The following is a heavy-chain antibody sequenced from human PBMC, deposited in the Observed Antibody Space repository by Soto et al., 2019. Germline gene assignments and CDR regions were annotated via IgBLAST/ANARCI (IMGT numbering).Heavy chain of an antibody. CDR3: ARISWRDEATIAFYV. CDR1: GFSLSTSGMR. D-gene: IGHD1-1*01. V-gene: IGHV2-70*04. Sequence: SGPTLVNPTQTLTLTCTFSGFSLSTSGMRVSWIRRPPGKALEWLARIDWDDDKFYSTSLKTRLTISKDTSKNQVVLTMTNMDPVDTATYYCARISWRDEATIAFYVWGRGTMVTVSS. J-gene: IGHJ3*01. CDR2: IDWDDDK.